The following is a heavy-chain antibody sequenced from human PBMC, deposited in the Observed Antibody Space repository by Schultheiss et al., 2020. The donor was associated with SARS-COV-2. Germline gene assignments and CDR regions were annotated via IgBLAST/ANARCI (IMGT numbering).Heavy chain of an antibody. Sequence: GGSLRLSCAASGFTFSSYDMHWVRQATGKGLEWVSAIGTAGDTYYPGSVKGRFTISRENAKNSLYLQMNSLRAEDTAVYYCARDHGSSSWSFDYWGQGTLVTVSS. V-gene: IGHV3-13*01. CDR1: GFTFSSYD. D-gene: IGHD6-13*01. J-gene: IGHJ4*02. CDR3: ARDHGSSSWSFDY. CDR2: IGTAGDT.